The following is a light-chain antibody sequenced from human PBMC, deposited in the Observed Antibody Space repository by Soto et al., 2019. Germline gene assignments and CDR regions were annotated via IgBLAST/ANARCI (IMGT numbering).Light chain of an antibody. CDR1: QSVRNNY. CDR3: QKYGSTPLT. J-gene: IGKJ4*01. Sequence: EIVLTQSPGTLSSSPGERATLSCRASQSVRNNYLAWYQQKPGQPPRFLIYDVSTRAAGIPDRFSGSGSGTDFTLTISRLEPEDFAVYYCQKYGSTPLTFGGGTKVDIK. CDR2: DVS. V-gene: IGKV3-20*01.